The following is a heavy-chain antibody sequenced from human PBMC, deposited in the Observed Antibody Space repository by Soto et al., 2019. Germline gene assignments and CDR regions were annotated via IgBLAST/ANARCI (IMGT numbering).Heavy chain of an antibody. Sequence: GGALRLSCADSGFTFSSYSMNWVRQAPGKGLEWVSSISSSSSYIYYADSVKGRFTISRDNAKNSLYLQMNSLRAEDTAVYYCARALSSGYYGSGAYYYYGMDVWGQGTTVTVS. CDR2: ISSSSSYI. V-gene: IGHV3-21*01. J-gene: IGHJ6*02. D-gene: IGHD3-10*01. CDR3: ARALSSGYYGSGAYYYYGMDV. CDR1: GFTFSSYS.